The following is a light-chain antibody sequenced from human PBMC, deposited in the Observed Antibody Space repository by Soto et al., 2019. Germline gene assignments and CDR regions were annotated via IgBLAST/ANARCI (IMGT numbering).Light chain of an antibody. CDR3: SSYTTTNTHV. Sequence: QSVLTQPASVSGSPGQSITISCSGTSSDVGAYNYVSWHQQHPGKVPKIMIYDVSRRPSGVSNRFSGSKSGNTASLTISGLQAEDEADYYCSSYTTTNTHVFGTGTKVTVL. J-gene: IGLJ1*01. CDR1: SSDVGAYNY. CDR2: DVS. V-gene: IGLV2-14*01.